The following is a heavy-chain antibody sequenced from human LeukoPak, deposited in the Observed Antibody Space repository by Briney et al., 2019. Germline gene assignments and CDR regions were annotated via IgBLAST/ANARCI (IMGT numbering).Heavy chain of an antibody. CDR3: ARAIDYGDYIYGDWFDP. CDR1: GGSISSGDYY. J-gene: IGHJ5*02. Sequence: PSQTLSLTCTVSGGSISSGDYYWSWIRQPPGKGLEWIGYIYYSGSTYYNPSLKSRVTISVDTSKNQFSLKLSSVTAADTAVYYCARAIDYGDYIYGDWFDPWGQGTLVTVSS. CDR2: IYYSGST. V-gene: IGHV4-30-4*01. D-gene: IGHD4-17*01.